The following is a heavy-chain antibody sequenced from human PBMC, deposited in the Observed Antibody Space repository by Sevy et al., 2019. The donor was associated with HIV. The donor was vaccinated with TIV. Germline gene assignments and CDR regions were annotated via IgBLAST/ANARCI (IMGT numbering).Heavy chain of an antibody. CDR1: GYTFTSYD. CDR3: ARAGYSSGWYATYYYYYGMDV. V-gene: IGHV1-8*01. Sequence: ASVKVSCKASGYTFTSYDINWVRQATGQGLEWMGWMNPNSGNTGYAQKFQGRVTMTSNTSISTAYMELSSLRSEDTAVYYCARAGYSSGWYATYYYYYGMDVWGQGTTVTVSS. CDR2: MNPNSGNT. D-gene: IGHD6-19*01. J-gene: IGHJ6*02.